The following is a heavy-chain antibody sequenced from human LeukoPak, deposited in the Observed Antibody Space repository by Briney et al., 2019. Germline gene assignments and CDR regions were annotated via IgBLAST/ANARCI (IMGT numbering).Heavy chain of an antibody. J-gene: IGHJ4*02. V-gene: IGHV3-21*01. D-gene: IGHD1-20*01. CDR3: ARDPPFIIGTTFFDY. CDR1: GFTFSSYS. Sequence: GGSLRLSCAASGFTFSSYSMNWVRQAPGKGLEWVSSISTSSTYIYYADSVKGRFTISRDNAKNSLYLQINSLSAEDTAVYYCARDPPFIIGTTFFDYWGQGTLVTVSS. CDR2: ISTSSTYI.